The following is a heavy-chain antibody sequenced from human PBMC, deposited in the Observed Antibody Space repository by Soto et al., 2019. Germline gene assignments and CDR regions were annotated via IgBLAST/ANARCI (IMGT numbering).Heavy chain of an antibody. CDR2: ISAYNGNT. J-gene: IGHJ5*02. CDR3: ARDDYDILTGYYEGWFDP. V-gene: IGHV1-18*01. Sequence: ASVKVAGDAWGYTFTSEGIISVRQAPGQGLEWMGWISAYNGNTNYAQKLQGRVTMTTDTSTSTAYMELRSLRSDDTAVYYCARDDYDILTGYYEGWFDPWGQGTLVTVSS. D-gene: IGHD3-9*01. CDR1: GYTFTSEG.